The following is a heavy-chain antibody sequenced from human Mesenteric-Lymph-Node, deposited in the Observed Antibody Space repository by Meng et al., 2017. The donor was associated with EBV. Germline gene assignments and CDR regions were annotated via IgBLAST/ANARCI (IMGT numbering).Heavy chain of an antibody. Sequence: GQLVGSGGGVVQPWTSLRLSCAASGFTFSSYAMHWVRQAPGKGLEWVALISYDGSDKYYTPSVKGRFTISRDNSKNTLYLQLNSLRAEDTAVYYCARLTDYWGQGTLVTVSS. D-gene: IGHD3-9*01. J-gene: IGHJ4*02. CDR3: ARLTDY. CDR1: GFTFSSYA. V-gene: IGHV3-30*03. CDR2: ISYDGSDK.